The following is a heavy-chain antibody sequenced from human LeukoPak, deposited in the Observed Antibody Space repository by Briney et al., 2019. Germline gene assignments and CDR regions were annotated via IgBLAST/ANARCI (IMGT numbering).Heavy chain of an antibody. CDR2: ISSSSSTI. J-gene: IGHJ4*02. CDR1: GFTFSSYS. D-gene: IGHD6-13*01. CDR3: ARGKLAAAGRRTYYFDY. V-gene: IGHV3-48*01. Sequence: GGSLRLSCAASGFTFSSYSMNWVRQAPGKGLEWASYISSSSSTIYYADSVKGRFTISRDNAKNSLYLQMNSLRAEDTAVYYCARGKLAAAGRRTYYFDYWGQGTLVTVSS.